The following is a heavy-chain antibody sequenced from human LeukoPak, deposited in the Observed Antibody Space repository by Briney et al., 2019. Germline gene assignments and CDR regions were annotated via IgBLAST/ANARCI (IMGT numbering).Heavy chain of an antibody. CDR1: GFTFTSYS. CDR3: ARGRDGYNGDY. CDR2: ISTSGTYI. D-gene: IGHD5-24*01. V-gene: IGHV3-21*01. J-gene: IGHJ4*02. Sequence: GGSLRLSCAASGFTFTSYSMNWLRQAPGKGLEWVSSISTSGTYIYYADPVKGRFTIARDNAKNSLDLQMDSLRAEDTAVYYCARGRDGYNGDYWGQGTLVTVSS.